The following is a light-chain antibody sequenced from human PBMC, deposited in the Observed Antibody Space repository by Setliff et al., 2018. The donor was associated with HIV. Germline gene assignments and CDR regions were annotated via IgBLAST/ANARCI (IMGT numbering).Light chain of an antibody. Sequence: QSVLPQPPSTSGTPGQKVTISCSGSGSNIGRNSVFWYQQLPGTAPKLLMYNNDQRPSGVPDRFSGSKSGTSASLAISDLRSGDEADYYCATSDDSLSAVVFGGGTKVTVL. J-gene: IGLJ2*01. CDR1: GSNIGRNS. V-gene: IGLV1-47*02. CDR2: NND. CDR3: ATSDDSLSAVV.